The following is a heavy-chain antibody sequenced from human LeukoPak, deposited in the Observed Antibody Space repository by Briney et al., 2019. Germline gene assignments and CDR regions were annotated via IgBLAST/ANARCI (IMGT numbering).Heavy chain of an antibody. CDR3: ARGWLAETMVVTPYNY. CDR1: GGTFINYA. V-gene: IGHV1-69*13. D-gene: IGHD4-23*01. CDR2: MIPIFGTA. J-gene: IGHJ4*02. Sequence: SVKVSCKASGGTFINYAISWVRQAPGQGLEWMGGMIPIFGTANYAQKFQGRVTITADEFTSTAYMELSSLRSEDTAVYYCARGWLAETMVVTPYNYWGQGTLVTVSS.